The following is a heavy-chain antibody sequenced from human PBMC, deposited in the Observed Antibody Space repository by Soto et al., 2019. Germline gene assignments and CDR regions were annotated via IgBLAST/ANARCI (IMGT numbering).Heavy chain of an antibody. CDR3: ARGGYYFYYGMDV. Sequence: QVQLQESGPGLVKPSETLSLTCTVSGGSISSGGYYWSWIRQHPGKGLEWIGYIYYSGTTEHNPSLKSRVSISMDTSKNLFSLKLTSVTAADTGVYYCARGGYYFYYGMDVWGQGTTVTVSS. V-gene: IGHV4-31*03. CDR1: GGSISSGGYY. CDR2: IYYSGTT. J-gene: IGHJ6*02.